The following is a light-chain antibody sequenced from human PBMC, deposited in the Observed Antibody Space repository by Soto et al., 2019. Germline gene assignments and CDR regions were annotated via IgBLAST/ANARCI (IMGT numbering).Light chain of an antibody. J-gene: IGLJ1*01. CDR3: CSYAGSSTVV. Sequence: QSALTQPASVSGSPGQSITISCTGTSSDVGSYNLVSWYQQHPGKAPKLMIYEGSKRPSGVSNRFSGSKSGNTASLTISGLHAEDEADYYCCSYAGSSTVVFGTGTKLTVL. V-gene: IGLV2-23*01. CDR2: EGS. CDR1: SSDVGSYNL.